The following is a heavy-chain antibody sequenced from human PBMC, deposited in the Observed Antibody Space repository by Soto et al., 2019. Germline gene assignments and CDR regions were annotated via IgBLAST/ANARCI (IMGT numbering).Heavy chain of an antibody. J-gene: IGHJ6*02. CDR3: AKSRYDFWSGYPNYYYYGMDV. V-gene: IGHV3-30*18. CDR1: GFTFSSYG. Sequence: PGGSLRLSCAASGFTFSSYGMDWVRQAPGKGLEWVAVISYDGSNKYYADSVKGRFTISRDNSKNTLYLQMNSLRAEDTAVYYCAKSRYDFWSGYPNYYYYGMDVWGQGTTVTVSS. CDR2: ISYDGSNK. D-gene: IGHD3-3*01.